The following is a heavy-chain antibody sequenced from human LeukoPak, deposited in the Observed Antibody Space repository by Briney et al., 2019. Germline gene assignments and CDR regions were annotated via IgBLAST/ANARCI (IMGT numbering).Heavy chain of an antibody. CDR1: GFTFSSYG. J-gene: IGHJ4*02. V-gene: IGHV3-33*01. D-gene: IGHD3-10*01. CDR3: ARMTYYYGSGSYGFDF. CDR2: IWYDGSSK. Sequence: GGSLRLSCAASGFTFSSYGIHWVRQAPGKGLEWVALIWYDGSSKYYADSVKGRFTISRDNSKNTLYLQMASLRAEDTAVYYCARMTYYYGSGSYGFDFWGQRTLVTVSS.